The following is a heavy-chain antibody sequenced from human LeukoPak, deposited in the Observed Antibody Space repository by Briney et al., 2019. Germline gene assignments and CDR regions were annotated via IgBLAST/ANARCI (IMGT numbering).Heavy chain of an antibody. V-gene: IGHV4-34*01. CDR2: INHSGST. CDR1: GGSFSGYY. CDR3: ARVGYVGVVPAADNWFDP. J-gene: IGHJ5*02. D-gene: IGHD2-2*01. Sequence: PSETLSLTCAVYGGSFSGYYWSWIRQPPGKGLEWIGEINHSGSTNYNPSLKSRVIISVDTSKNQFSLKLSSVTAAGTAVYYCARVGYVGVVPAADNWFDPWGQGTLVTISS.